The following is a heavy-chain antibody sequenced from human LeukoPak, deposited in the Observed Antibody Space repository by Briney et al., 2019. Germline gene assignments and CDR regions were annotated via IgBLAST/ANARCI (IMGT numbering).Heavy chain of an antibody. V-gene: IGHV3-30*04. J-gene: IGHJ4*02. CDR2: ISYDGSNK. CDR3: ARATLWGWQQLVDY. D-gene: IGHD6-13*01. Sequence: GGSLRLSCAATGFTFSSYAMHWVRQAPGKGLEWVAVISYDGSNKYYADSVKGRFTISRDNSKNTLYLQMNSLRAEDTAVYYCARATLWGWQQLVDYWGQGTLVTVSS. CDR1: GFTFSSYA.